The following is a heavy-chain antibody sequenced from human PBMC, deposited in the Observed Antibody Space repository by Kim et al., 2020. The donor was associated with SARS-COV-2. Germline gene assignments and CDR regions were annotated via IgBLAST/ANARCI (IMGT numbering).Heavy chain of an antibody. V-gene: IGHV4-31*03. J-gene: IGHJ5*02. CDR1: GGSISSGGYY. CDR3: ARNISITMIVVVTGWFDP. D-gene: IGHD3-22*01. CDR2: IYYSGST. Sequence: SETLSLTCTVSGGSISSGGYYWSWIRQHPGKGLEWIGYIYYSGSTYYNPSLKSRVTISVDTSKNQFSLKLSSVTAADTAVYYCARNISITMIVVVTGWFDPWGQGTLVTVSS.